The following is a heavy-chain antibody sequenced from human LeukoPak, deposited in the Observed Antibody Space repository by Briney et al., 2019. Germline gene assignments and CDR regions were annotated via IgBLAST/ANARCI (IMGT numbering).Heavy chain of an antibody. D-gene: IGHD1-26*01. CDR1: GFTFSSYS. CDR2: ISSSSSTI. J-gene: IGHJ4*02. CDR3: ARGWVGATGGY. Sequence: AGGSLRLSCAASGFTFSSYSMNWVRQAPGKGLEWVSYISSSSSTIYYADSVKGRFTISRDNAKNSLYLQMNSLRAEDTAVYYCARGWVGATGGYWGQGTLVTVSS. V-gene: IGHV3-48*04.